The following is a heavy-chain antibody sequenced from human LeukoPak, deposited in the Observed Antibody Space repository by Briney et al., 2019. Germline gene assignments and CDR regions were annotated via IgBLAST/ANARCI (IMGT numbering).Heavy chain of an antibody. CDR3: TRGGSTRCYFDY. CDR2: VWYDGSDT. CDR1: GFTFNTYA. J-gene: IGHJ4*02. V-gene: IGHV3-33*01. D-gene: IGHD6-13*01. Sequence: HAGGSLRLSCAASGFTFNTYAMHWVRQAPGKGLEWVAVVWYDGSDTYYGDSVKGRFTICRDNSKNTLYLQMNSLRGEDTAVYYCTRGGSTRCYFDYWGQGTLVTVSS.